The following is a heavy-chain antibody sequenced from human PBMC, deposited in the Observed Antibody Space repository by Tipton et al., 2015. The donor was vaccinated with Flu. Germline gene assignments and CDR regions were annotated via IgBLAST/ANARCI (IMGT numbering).Heavy chain of an antibody. CDR2: IFYSGSA. CDR1: GGSIISNTYY. D-gene: IGHD3-10*02. Sequence: TLSLTCTVSGGSIISNTYYWGWIRQPPGKGLEWIGSIFYSGSAYYNPSLKSRVTISVDTSKDLFSLKLRSVTAADTAVYYCARLSYYDVDLKNFYFDYWGQGALVTVSS. J-gene: IGHJ4*02. CDR3: ARLSYYDVDLKNFYFDY. V-gene: IGHV4-39*01.